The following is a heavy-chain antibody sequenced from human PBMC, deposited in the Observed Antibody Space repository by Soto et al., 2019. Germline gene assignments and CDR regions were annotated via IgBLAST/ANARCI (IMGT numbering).Heavy chain of an antibody. CDR3: ARGLDAFDL. CDR2: IGTSGDT. V-gene: IGHV3-13*01. Sequence: EEQLVESGGALVQPGGSLRLSCAASGFTFRSYDMHWVRQTSERGLEWVSAIGTSGDTYYPDSVKGRFTISRENAKNSLYLQMRSLSAGDTAIYYCARGLDAFDLWGRGTLVTVSS. D-gene: IGHD3-16*01. CDR1: GFTFRSYD. J-gene: IGHJ3*01.